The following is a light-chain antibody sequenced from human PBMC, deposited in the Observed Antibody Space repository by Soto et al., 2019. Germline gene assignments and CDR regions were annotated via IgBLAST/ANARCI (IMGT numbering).Light chain of an antibody. CDR3: QQYGSS. CDR2: GAS. V-gene: IGKV3-20*01. CDR1: QSVSSSY. Sequence: EIGINQSPSTLSVSPGERATLSCRASQSVSSSYLAWYQQKPGQAPRLLIYGASSRATGIPDRFSGSGSGTDFTLTISRLEPEDFAVYYCQQYGSSFGQGTKVDIK. J-gene: IGKJ1*01.